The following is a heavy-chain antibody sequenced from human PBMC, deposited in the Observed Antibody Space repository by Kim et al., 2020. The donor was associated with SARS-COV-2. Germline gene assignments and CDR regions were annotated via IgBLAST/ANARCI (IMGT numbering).Heavy chain of an antibody. D-gene: IGHD6-13*01. V-gene: IGHV3-23*01. J-gene: IGHJ6*02. CDR1: GFTFSTYA. CDR3: AKDQAPAGSYGIDV. Sequence: GGSLRLSCAASGFTFSTYAMSWVRQAPGKGLELVSAIIDTGDNTYYADSVKGRFTISRDNSKNTLYLQMNSLRGEDTAVYYCAKDQAPAGSYGIDVWGHGTTVTVSS. CDR2: IIDTGDNT.